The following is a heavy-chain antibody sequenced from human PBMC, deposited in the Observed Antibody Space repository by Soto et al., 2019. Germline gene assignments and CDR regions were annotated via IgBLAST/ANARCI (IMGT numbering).Heavy chain of an antibody. Sequence: ASVKVSCKASGGTFSSYAISWVRRAPGQGLEWMGGIMPIFGTANYAQKFQGRVTITADESTSTAYMELSSLRSEDTAVYYCARPRQLYGDYDCGMDVWGQGTTVTVSS. D-gene: IGHD4-17*01. V-gene: IGHV1-69*13. CDR3: ARPRQLYGDYDCGMDV. CDR1: GGTFSSYA. CDR2: IMPIFGTA. J-gene: IGHJ6*02.